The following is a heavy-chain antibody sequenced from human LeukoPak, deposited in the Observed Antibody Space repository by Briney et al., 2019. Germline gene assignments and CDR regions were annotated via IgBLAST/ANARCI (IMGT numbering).Heavy chain of an antibody. CDR3: ARGPYYNYFDY. CDR2: INHSGST. Sequence: ASETLSLTCTVSGDSISSRSYYWDWIRQPPGKGLEWIGEINHSGSTNYNPSLKSRVTISVDTSKNQFSLKLSSVTAADTAVYYCARGPYYNYFDYWGQGTLVTVSS. J-gene: IGHJ4*02. CDR1: GDSISSRSYY. V-gene: IGHV4-39*07. D-gene: IGHD3-10*01.